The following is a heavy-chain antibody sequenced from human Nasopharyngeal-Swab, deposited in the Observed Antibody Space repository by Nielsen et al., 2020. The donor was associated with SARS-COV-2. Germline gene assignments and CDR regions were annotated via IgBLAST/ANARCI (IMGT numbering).Heavy chain of an antibody. CDR1: GYTFTDYY. D-gene: IGHD2-15*01. V-gene: IGHV1-2*06. CDR2: INPNSGDT. CDR3: ARMIYCSDGRCYSDPIDY. J-gene: IGHJ4*02. Sequence: ASVKVSCKTSGYTFTDYYMHWVRQAPGQGLEWMGRINPNSGDTNYAQNFQGRVTMTRDTSISTAYMELSRLRSDDTAVYYCARMIYCSDGRCYSDPIDYWGQGTLVTVSS.